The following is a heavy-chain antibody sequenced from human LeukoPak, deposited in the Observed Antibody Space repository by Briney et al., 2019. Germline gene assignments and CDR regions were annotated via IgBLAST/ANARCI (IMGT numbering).Heavy chain of an antibody. CDR2: ITSSSSYI. CDR1: GFTFSSYN. Sequence: PGGSVRLSCAASGFTFSSYNMNWVRQAPGKGPEWVSSITSSSSYIYYADSVKGRFTISRDNAKNSLYLQMDSLRAEDTAVYYCARDLMGIAYRGAFYYWGQGTLVTVSS. J-gene: IGHJ4*02. V-gene: IGHV3-21*04. D-gene: IGHD6-13*01. CDR3: ARDLMGIAYRGAFYY.